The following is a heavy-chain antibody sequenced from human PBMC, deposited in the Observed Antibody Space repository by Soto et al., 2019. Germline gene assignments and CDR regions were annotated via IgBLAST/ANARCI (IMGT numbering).Heavy chain of an antibody. J-gene: IGHJ5*02. Sequence: PSETLSLTCTVFGGSISSYYWSWIRQPPGKGLEWIGYIYYSGSTNYNRSLKSRVTISVDTSKNQFSLKLSSVTAADTAVYYCARDQVTIFGVVPTGWFDPWGQGTLFTVSS. CDR2: IYYSGST. CDR1: GGSISSYY. D-gene: IGHD3-3*01. CDR3: ARDQVTIFGVVPTGWFDP. V-gene: IGHV4-59*01.